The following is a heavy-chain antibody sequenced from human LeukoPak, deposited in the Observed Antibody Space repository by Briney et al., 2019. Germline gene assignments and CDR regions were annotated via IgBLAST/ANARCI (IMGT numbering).Heavy chain of an antibody. J-gene: IGHJ4*02. D-gene: IGHD2-2*01. CDR2: ISSSSGII. CDR3: ARDCSSTSCYAY. V-gene: IGHV3-48*04. CDR1: GFTFSNYN. Sequence: PGGSLRLSCAASGFTFSNYNMNWVRQAPGKGLEWVSYISSSSGIIYYADSVKGRFTISRDNAENSLYLQMNSLRAEDTAVYYCARDCSSTSCYAYWGQGTLVTVSS.